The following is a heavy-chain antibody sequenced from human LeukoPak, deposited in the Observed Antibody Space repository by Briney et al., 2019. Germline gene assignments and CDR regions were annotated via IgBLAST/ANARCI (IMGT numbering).Heavy chain of an antibody. Sequence: ASVKVSCKASGYTFTVYYMHWVRQFPGQGLEWVGRINPNSGDTNYAQRFKGRVTMTRDTFISTAYMALSRLRSDDTAVYYCARGLYYYGSGSYAGGYWGQGTLVTVSS. J-gene: IGHJ4*02. CDR1: GYTFTVYY. V-gene: IGHV1-2*06. CDR2: INPNSGDT. D-gene: IGHD3-10*01. CDR3: ARGLYYYGSGSYAGGY.